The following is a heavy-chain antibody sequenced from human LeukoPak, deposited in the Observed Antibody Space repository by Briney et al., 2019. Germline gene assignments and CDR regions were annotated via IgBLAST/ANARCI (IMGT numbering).Heavy chain of an antibody. J-gene: IGHJ6*02. D-gene: IGHD5-18*01. CDR2: ISYDGSNK. CDR1: RFTFSSYA. V-gene: IGHV3-30*09. CDR3: ARDLGEFGGYSYGQYFYYGMDV. Sequence: GGSLRLSCAASRFTFSSYAMYWVRQAPGKGLEWVAFISYDGSNKDYADSVKGRFAISRDNSKNTLYVQMNSLRAEDTAVYYCARDLGEFGGYSYGQYFYYGMDVWGQGPTVTVSS.